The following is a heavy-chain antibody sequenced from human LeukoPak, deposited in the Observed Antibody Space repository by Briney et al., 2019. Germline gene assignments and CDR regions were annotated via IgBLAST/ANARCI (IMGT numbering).Heavy chain of an antibody. CDR1: GGSISSYY. J-gene: IGHJ4*02. CDR2: IYYSGST. D-gene: IGHD3-3*01. Sequence: SETLSLTCTVSGGSISSYYWSWIRQPPGKGLEWIGYIYYSGSTNYNPSLKSRVTISVDTSKNQFSLKPSSVTAADTAVYYCARVQNIEYYDFWSGYYNTIHTFDYWGQGTLVTVSS. V-gene: IGHV4-59*01. CDR3: ARVQNIEYYDFWSGYYNTIHTFDY.